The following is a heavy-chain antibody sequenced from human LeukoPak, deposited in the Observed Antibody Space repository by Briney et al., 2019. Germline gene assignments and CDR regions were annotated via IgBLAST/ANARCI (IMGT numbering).Heavy chain of an antibody. D-gene: IGHD3-10*01. V-gene: IGHV4-34*01. Sequence: PSETLSLTCAVYGGSFSGYYWSWIRQPPGKGLEWIGEINHSGSTNYNPSLKSRVTISVDTSKNQFSLKLSSVTAADTAVYYCARGDYYGSGSYYPYFDYWGQGTLVTVSS. CDR2: INHSGST. CDR1: GGSFSGYY. J-gene: IGHJ4*02. CDR3: ARGDYYGSGSYYPYFDY.